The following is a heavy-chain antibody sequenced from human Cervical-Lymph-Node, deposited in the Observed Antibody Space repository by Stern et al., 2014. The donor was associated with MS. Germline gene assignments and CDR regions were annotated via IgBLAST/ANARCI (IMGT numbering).Heavy chain of an antibody. CDR3: ARRLYYYAPFDP. CDR1: GSSFTSYW. Sequence: GSSFTSYWIGWVRQMPGKGLERMGIIYPGDSDTRYSPSFQGQVTISADKSISTAYLQWSSLKALDTAMYYCARRLYYYAPFDPWGQGTLVTVSS. J-gene: IGHJ5*02. V-gene: IGHV5-51*01. CDR2: IYPGDSDT. D-gene: IGHD3-10*01.